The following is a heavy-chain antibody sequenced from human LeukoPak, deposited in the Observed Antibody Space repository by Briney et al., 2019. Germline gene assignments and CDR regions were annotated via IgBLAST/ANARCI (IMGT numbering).Heavy chain of an antibody. CDR1: GFTFSSYS. CDR2: ISSSSSTI. Sequence: GGSLRLSCAATGFTFSSYSMNWVRQAPGKGLEWVSYISSSSSTIYYADSVKGRFTISRDNAKNSLYLQMNSLRAEDTAVYYCARTGPNWNDEKEFDYWGQGTLVTVSS. CDR3: ARTGPNWNDEKEFDY. V-gene: IGHV3-48*01. D-gene: IGHD1-1*01. J-gene: IGHJ4*02.